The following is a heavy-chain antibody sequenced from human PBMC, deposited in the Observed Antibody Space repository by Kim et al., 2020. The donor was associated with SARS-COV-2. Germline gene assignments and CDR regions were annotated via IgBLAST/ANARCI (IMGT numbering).Heavy chain of an antibody. Sequence: GSLRLSCAASGFIFSTYEINWVRQAPGKGLEWVSYTSTSGATIYSGDSVKGRFTVSRDNARNSVYLQMNSLRDEDTAVYYCARGLYCSSTKCSFGLDVWGQGTTVTVSS. V-gene: IGHV3-48*03. CDR2: TSTSGATI. D-gene: IGHD2-2*01. CDR1: GFIFSTYE. J-gene: IGHJ6*02. CDR3: ARGLYCSSTKCSFGLDV.